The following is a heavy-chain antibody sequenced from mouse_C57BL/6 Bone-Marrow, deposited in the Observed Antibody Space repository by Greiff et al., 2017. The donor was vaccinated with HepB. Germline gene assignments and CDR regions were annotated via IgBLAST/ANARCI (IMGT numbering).Heavy chain of an antibody. D-gene: IGHD3-2*02. Sequence: QVQLQQSGAELARPVASVTMSCKASGYTFTSYTMHWVKQRPGQGLEWIGYINPSSGYTKYNQKFKDKATLTADKSSSTAYMQLSSLTSEDSAVYYCARRSGRYFDYWGQGTTLTVSS. CDR3: ARRSGRYFDY. J-gene: IGHJ2*01. CDR2: INPSSGYT. V-gene: IGHV1-4*01. CDR1: GYTFTSYT.